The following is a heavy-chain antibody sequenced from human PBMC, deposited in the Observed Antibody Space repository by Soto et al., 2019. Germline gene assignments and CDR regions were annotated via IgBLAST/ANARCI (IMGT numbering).Heavy chain of an antibody. CDR3: AKDQGHSSGWYVIFAY. CDR1: GFTFSSYA. V-gene: IGHV3-23*01. Sequence: GGSLRLSCAASGFTFSSYAMSWVRQAPGKGLEWVSAISGSGGSTYYADSVKGRFTISRDNSKNTLYLQMNSLRAEDTAVYYCAKDQGHSSGWYVIFAYWGQGTLVTVSS. CDR2: ISGSGGST. D-gene: IGHD6-19*01. J-gene: IGHJ1*01.